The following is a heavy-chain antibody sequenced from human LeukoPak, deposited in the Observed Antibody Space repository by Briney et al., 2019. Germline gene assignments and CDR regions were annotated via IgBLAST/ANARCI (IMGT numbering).Heavy chain of an antibody. CDR1: GFTFSSYA. J-gene: IGHJ4*02. D-gene: IGHD3-3*01. CDR3: AREGTYYDFWSGYYTGPYYFDY. CDR2: ISGSGGST. Sequence: GGSLRLSCVASGFTFSSYAMSWVRQAPGKGLEWVSGISGSGGSTYYADSVKGRFTISRDNAKNSLYLQMNSLRAEDTAVYYCAREGTYYDFWSGYYTGPYYFDYWGQGTLVTVSS. V-gene: IGHV3-23*01.